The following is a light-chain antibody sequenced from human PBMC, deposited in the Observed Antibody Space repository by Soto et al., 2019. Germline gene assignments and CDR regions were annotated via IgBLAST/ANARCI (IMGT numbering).Light chain of an antibody. CDR2: EVT. CDR1: GSDVGGYNY. J-gene: IGLJ2*01. V-gene: IGLV2-14*01. CDR3: SSYASSSLGVV. Sequence: QSALTQPPSASGSPGQSVTISCTGTGSDVGGYNYVSWYQLHPGKAPKLMIYEVTNRPSGVSNRFSGSKSGNTASLSISGLQAEDEADYYCSSYASSSLGVVFGGGTKLTVL.